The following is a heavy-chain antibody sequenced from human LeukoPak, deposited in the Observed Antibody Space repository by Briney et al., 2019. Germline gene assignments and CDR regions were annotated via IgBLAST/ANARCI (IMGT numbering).Heavy chain of an antibody. V-gene: IGHV1-18*01. CDR1: GYTFTTYG. CDR2: IHAYNVNT. J-gene: IGHJ2*01. Sequence: GASVKVSCKAAGYTFTTYGITWVRQAPGQGLRGLGWIHAYNVNTNYAQTLKGRVPMTTDTSTSKACMELRSLRSDDTAVYYCEREAHGGNNFRGWYVDLWGRGRLVTVSS. CDR3: EREAHGGNNFRGWYVDL. D-gene: IGHD4-23*01.